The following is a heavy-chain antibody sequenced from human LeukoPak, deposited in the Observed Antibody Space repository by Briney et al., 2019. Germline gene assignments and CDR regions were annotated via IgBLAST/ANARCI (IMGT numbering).Heavy chain of an antibody. CDR2: IYYSGST. Sequence: SETLSLTCTVSGGSISSSSYYWGWIRQPPGKGLEWIGSIYYSGSTYYNPSLKSRVTISVDTSKNQFSLKLSSVTAADTAVYYSARHAGPVGDDYIGTFDYWGQGTLVTVSS. V-gene: IGHV4-39*01. CDR1: GGSISSSSYY. CDR3: ARHAGPVGDDYIGTFDY. D-gene: IGHD4-11*01. J-gene: IGHJ4*02.